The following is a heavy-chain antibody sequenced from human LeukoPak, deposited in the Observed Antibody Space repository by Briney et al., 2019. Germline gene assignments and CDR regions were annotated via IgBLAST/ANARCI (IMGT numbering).Heavy chain of an antibody. D-gene: IGHD4-17*01. Sequence: GGSLRLSXAASGFTFSSYAMSWVRQSPGKGLEWVSAISGSGGSTYYADSVKGRFTISRGNSKNTLYLQMNSLRAEDTAVYYCAKTDDEKYGDYDYWGQGTLVTVSS. CDR2: ISGSGGST. CDR1: GFTFSSYA. V-gene: IGHV3-23*01. CDR3: AKTDDEKYGDYDY. J-gene: IGHJ4*02.